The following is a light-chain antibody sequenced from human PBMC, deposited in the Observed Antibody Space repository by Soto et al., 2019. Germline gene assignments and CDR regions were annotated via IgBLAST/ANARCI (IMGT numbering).Light chain of an antibody. J-gene: IGKJ3*01. Sequence: DIQMTQSPTSLSASVGDRVTITCRASQDIRNFVAWYQQQPGKAPKLLIYAASTLQSGVPSRFSGSGSGTDFTLTINSLQPEDVATYTCQEYGSVPVFGPGTKVEIK. CDR3: QEYGSVPV. V-gene: IGKV1-27*01. CDR1: QDIRNF. CDR2: AAS.